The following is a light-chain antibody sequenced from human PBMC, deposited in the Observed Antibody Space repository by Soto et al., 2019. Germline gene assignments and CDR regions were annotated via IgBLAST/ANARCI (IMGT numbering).Light chain of an antibody. CDR2: GAS. CDR1: QSVSSN. CDR3: QQRSNWPWT. J-gene: IGKJ1*01. Sequence: EIVMTQSPATLSVSPGERATLSCRASQSVSSNLAWYQQKPGQAPRLLIYGASTRATGIPARFSGSGSGRDFTPTISSLEPEDFAVYYCQQRSNWPWTFGQGTKVDIK. V-gene: IGKV3-11*02.